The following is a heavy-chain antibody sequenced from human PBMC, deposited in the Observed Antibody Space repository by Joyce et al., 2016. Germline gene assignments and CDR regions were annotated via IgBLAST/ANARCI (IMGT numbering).Heavy chain of an antibody. D-gene: IGHD2-2*01. CDR3: ARVVVDTSCYQA. Sequence: QVQLQQWGAGLLKPSETLSLTCAVYGGCVRGYYWSWIRQPPGKGLEWIGEIKYSGTTNYNPSLKSRVTISVETSKNQFSLKLTSVTAADTAIYYCARVVVDTSCYQAWGQGTLVTVSS. V-gene: IGHV4-34*01. CDR1: GGCVRGYY. J-gene: IGHJ5*02. CDR2: IKYSGTT.